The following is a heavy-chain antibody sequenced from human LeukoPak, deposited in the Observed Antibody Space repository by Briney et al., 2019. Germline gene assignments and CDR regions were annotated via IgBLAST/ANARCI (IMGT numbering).Heavy chain of an antibody. J-gene: IGHJ4*02. CDR1: GGSISSGGYY. CDR2: IYYSGST. V-gene: IGHV4-31*03. D-gene: IGHD3-10*01. Sequence: SETLSLTCTVSGGSISSGGYYWSWIRQHPGKGLEWIGYIYYSGSTYYNPSLKSRVTISVDTSKNQFSLKLSSVTAADTAVYYCARDARYGSGSYLTPYYFDYWGQGTLVTVSS. CDR3: ARDARYGSGSYLTPYYFDY.